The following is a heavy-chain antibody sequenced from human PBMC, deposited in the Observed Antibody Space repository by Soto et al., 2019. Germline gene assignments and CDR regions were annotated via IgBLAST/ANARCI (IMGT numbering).Heavy chain of an antibody. Sequence: PSETLSLTCTVSGASVSDASSTTYYWSWIRQPPGKGLEWIGEINNIGRTNYNPSLKSRVTISVDTSKNQFSLKLSSVTAADTAVYYCARGGWFGELLNPAQSYMDVWGKGTTVTVSS. CDR2: INNIGRT. CDR1: GASVSDASSTTYY. V-gene: IGHV4-61*01. D-gene: IGHD3-10*01. J-gene: IGHJ6*03. CDR3: ARGGWFGELLNPAQSYMDV.